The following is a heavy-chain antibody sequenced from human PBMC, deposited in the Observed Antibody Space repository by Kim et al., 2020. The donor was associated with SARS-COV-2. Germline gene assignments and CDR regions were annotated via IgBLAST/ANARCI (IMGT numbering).Heavy chain of an antibody. D-gene: IGHD6-19*01. CDR3: ARDRQRAGTGVDY. V-gene: IGHV6-1*01. Sequence: YAVSVKGRLTINPDAAKNQFSLQLNSVTPEDTAVYYCARDRQRAGTGVDYWGQGSLVTVSS. J-gene: IGHJ4*02.